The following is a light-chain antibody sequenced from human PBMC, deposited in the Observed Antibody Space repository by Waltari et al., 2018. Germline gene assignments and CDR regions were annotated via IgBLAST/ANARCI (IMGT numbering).Light chain of an antibody. Sequence: QSALTQPASVSGSPGQSITISCSGTSSDIGAYKHVSWYQQHPGKAPQLMFYEVSNRPSGVSNLCSGPKSGSTASLTISGLQADDESHYYCTSFTSSATWVFGGGTKVTVL. CDR1: SSDIGAYKH. CDR3: TSFTSSATWV. CDR2: EVS. V-gene: IGLV2-14*01. J-gene: IGLJ3*02.